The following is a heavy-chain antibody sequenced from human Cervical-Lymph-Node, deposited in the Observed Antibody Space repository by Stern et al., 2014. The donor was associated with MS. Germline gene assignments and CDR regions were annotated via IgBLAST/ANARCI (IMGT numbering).Heavy chain of an antibody. CDR1: GGSISSSSYY. J-gene: IGHJ4*02. D-gene: IGHD5-18*01. CDR2: IYYSGSN. V-gene: IGHV4-39*01. Sequence: QLQLQESGPGLVKPSETLSLTCTVSGGSISSSSYYWGWIRQPPGKGLEWIGSIYYSGSNYYNPSLKSRVTISEDTSKNDFSLNLSSVTAADTAVYYCARHTAMVSNFDYWGQGTLVTVSS. CDR3: ARHTAMVSNFDY.